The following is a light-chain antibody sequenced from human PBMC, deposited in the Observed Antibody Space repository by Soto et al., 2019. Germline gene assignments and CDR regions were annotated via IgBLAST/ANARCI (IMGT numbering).Light chain of an antibody. Sequence: EVVMTQSPATLSVSPGEGATLSCRASQSVSSNLAWYQQKPGQAPRLLIYGASSRATGIPDRFSGSGSGTDFTLTISRLEPEDFAVYYCQQYGSSPRTFGQGTKVDIK. CDR3: QQYGSSPRT. CDR1: QSVSSN. V-gene: IGKV3-20*01. J-gene: IGKJ1*01. CDR2: GAS.